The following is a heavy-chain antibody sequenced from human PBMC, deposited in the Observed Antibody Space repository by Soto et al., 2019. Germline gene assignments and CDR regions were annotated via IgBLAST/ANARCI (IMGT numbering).Heavy chain of an antibody. V-gene: IGHV5-10-1*01. CDR2: IDPSDSYT. CDR1: GYSFTSYW. J-gene: IGHJ6*02. D-gene: IGHD1-1*01. CDR3: PSNTNWNYYYGMDV. Sequence: PGESLKISCKGSGYSFTSYWISWVRQMPGKGLEWMGRIDPSDSYTKYSPSFQGHVTISADKSISTAYLQWSSLKASDTAMYYCPSNTNWNYYYGMDVWGQGTTVPVS.